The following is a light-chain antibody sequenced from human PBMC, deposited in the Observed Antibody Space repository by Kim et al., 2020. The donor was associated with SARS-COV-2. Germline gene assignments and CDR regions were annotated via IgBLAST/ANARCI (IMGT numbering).Light chain of an antibody. CDR2: KAS. CDR3: QHYSTAPYT. V-gene: IGKV1-5*03. Sequence: DIQMTQSPSTLSASVGDRVTITCRASESISGWLAWYQQQPGKAPKVLIYKASILENGVPSRFSGHGSGTEFTLTISSVQPDDIGTYYCQHYSTAPYTFGQGTKLEI. J-gene: IGKJ2*01. CDR1: ESISGW.